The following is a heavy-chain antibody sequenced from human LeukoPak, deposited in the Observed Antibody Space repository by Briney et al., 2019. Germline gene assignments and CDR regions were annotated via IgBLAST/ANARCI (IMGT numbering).Heavy chain of an antibody. J-gene: IGHJ5*02. D-gene: IGHD3-22*01. CDR2: IYYSGST. CDR1: GGSISSGGYY. V-gene: IGHV4-39*01. Sequence: KPSETLSLTCTVSGGSISSGGYYWSWIRQHPGKGLEWIGSIYYSGSTYYNPSLKSRVTISVDTSKNQFSLKLSSVTAADTAVYYCARLPDSSGYYYGGNWFDPWGQGTLVTVSS. CDR3: ARLPDSSGYYYGGNWFDP.